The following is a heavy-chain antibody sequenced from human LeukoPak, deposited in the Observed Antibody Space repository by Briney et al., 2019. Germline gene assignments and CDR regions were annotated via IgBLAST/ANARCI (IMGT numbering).Heavy chain of an antibody. Sequence: GGSLRLSCAASGFTFSSYAMSWVRQAPGKGLEWVSAISGSGGSTYYADSVKGRFTISRDNSKNTLYLQMNSLRAEDTAVYYCAKQGPIVVVAYHYYYMDVWGKGTTVTVSS. V-gene: IGHV3-23*01. CDR3: AKQGPIVVVAYHYYYMDV. CDR1: GFTFSSYA. J-gene: IGHJ6*03. D-gene: IGHD3-22*01. CDR2: ISGSGGST.